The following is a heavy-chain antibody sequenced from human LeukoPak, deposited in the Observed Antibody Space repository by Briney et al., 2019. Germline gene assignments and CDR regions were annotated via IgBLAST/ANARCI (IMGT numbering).Heavy chain of an antibody. D-gene: IGHD5-18*01. CDR3: ARQLISYENPKGAFHI. CDR2: IYYSGST. CDR1: GGSISSGEYY. Sequence: SETLSLTCTGSGGSISSGEYYWSWIRQPPGKGLEWIGYIYYSGSTYYNPSLKSRVTISVDTSKNQFSLKLSSVTAADTAVYYCARQLISYENPKGAFHIWGQGTMVTVSS. J-gene: IGHJ3*02. V-gene: IGHV4-30-4*08.